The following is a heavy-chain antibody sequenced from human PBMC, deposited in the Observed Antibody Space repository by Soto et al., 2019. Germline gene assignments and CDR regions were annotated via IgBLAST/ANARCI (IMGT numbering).Heavy chain of an antibody. CDR2: MNPNTGGS. D-gene: IGHD6-13*01. CDR1: GYTFTNND. V-gene: IGHV1-8*01. CDR3: ARAGPAAGYDL. J-gene: IGHJ4*02. Sequence: QVQLVQSGAEVKKPGASVKVSCKASGYTFTNNDINWVRQASGQGLEWMGWMNPNTGGSGYAQDFQGRITMTRDTATSTAYMELTSLRSDDTAVYYCARAGPAAGYDLWGQGTLVTVSS.